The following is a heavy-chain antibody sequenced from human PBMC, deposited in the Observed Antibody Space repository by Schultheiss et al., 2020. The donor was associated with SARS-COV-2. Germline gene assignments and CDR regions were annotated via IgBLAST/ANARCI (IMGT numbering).Heavy chain of an antibody. D-gene: IGHD6-13*01. CDR2: IYYSGST. J-gene: IGHJ5*02. CDR3: ARDLRDAAAGMVWFDP. V-gene: IGHV4-30-4*01. Sequence: SETLSLTCTVSGGSISSGDYYWSWIRQPPGKGLEWIGYIYYSGSTYYNPSLKSRVTISVDTSMNQFSLKLSSVTAADTAVYYCARDLRDAAAGMVWFDPWGQGTLVTVSS. CDR1: GGSISSGDYY.